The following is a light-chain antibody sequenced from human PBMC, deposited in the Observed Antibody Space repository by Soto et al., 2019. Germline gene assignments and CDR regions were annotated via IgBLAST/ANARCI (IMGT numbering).Light chain of an antibody. CDR2: GAS. J-gene: IGKJ4*01. CDR3: QQYNIWPPLT. CDR1: QNIRTN. Sequence: ETVMTQSPDTLSVSPGERATLSCRASQNIRTNLAWYQQKSGQAPRLLIYGASTRATGIPDRFSGSGSGTEFTHTISSLQSEDSAVYYCQQYNIWPPLTFGGGTKVEIK. V-gene: IGKV3-15*01.